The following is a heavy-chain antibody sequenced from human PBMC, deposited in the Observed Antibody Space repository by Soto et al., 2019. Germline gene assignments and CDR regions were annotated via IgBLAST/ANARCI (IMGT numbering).Heavy chain of an antibody. Sequence: ASVKVSCKASGYTFTSYGISWVRQAPGQGLEWMGWISAYNGNTNYAQKLQGRVTMTTDTSTSTAYMELRSLRSDDTAVYYCARGDYDFWSGYPLQFDYWGQGTLVTVSS. CDR2: ISAYNGNT. D-gene: IGHD3-3*01. V-gene: IGHV1-18*01. CDR3: ARGDYDFWSGYPLQFDY. J-gene: IGHJ4*02. CDR1: GYTFTSYG.